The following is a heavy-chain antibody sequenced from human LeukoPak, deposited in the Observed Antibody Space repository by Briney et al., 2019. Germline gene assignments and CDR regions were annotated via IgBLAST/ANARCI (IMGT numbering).Heavy chain of an antibody. J-gene: IGHJ4*02. CDR3: ARDTAWGGTNDY. D-gene: IGHD1-1*01. V-gene: IGHV3-7*01. CDR1: TFSYSSFW. Sequence: AGTLRFSCAASTFSYSSFWMRWLPQAPGKGLEWVVSIKEDGSESHYVYSVKGQFTIARDNDASSLYLQMHSLRGEDVGVYYCARDTAWGGTNDYWGRGALVIVP. CDR2: IKEDGSES.